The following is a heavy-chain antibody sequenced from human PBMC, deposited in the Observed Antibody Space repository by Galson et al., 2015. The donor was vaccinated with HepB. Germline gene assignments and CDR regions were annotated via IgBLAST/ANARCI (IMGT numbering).Heavy chain of an antibody. CDR2: INPNSGGT. Sequence: SVKVSCKASGYTFTGYYMHWVRQAPGQGLEWMGWINPNSGGTNYAQKFQGRVTMTRDTSISTAYMELSRLRSDDTAVYYCARDGGTVTTGNFDYWGQGTLVTVSS. J-gene: IGHJ4*02. CDR1: GYTFTGYY. V-gene: IGHV1-2*02. D-gene: IGHD4-17*01. CDR3: ARDGGTVTTGNFDY.